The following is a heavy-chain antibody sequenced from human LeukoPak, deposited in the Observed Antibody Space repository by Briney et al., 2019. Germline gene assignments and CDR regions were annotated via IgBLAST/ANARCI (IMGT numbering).Heavy chain of an antibody. J-gene: IGHJ3*02. CDR3: ARGDYDPEGSDVLDI. V-gene: IGHV4-39*07. CDR1: GGSITSTSYF. CDR2: IYYSGST. Sequence: SETLSLTCTVSGGSITSTSYFWGWIRQPPGKGLEWIASIYYSGSTYYNPSLKSRVTISVDTSKNQFSLKLSSVTAADTAVYYCARGDYDPEGSDVLDIWGQGTMVTVSS. D-gene: IGHD3-3*01.